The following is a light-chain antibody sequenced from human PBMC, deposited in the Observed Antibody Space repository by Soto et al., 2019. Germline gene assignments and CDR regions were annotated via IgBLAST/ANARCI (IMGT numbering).Light chain of an antibody. CDR2: DAS. V-gene: IGKV3-11*01. CDR3: QQRSNWPTRIT. Sequence: EIVLTQSPATLSLSPGERATLSCRASQSVSSYLAWYQQKPGQAPRLLIYDASNRATGIPARFSGSGSGTDYTLTSSSLEPEDFAVYYCQQRSNWPTRITFGQGTRLEI. J-gene: IGKJ5*01. CDR1: QSVSSY.